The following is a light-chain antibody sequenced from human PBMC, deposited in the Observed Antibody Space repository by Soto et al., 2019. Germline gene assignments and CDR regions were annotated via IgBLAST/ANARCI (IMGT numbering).Light chain of an antibody. J-gene: IGKJ3*01. V-gene: IGKV1-6*01. Sequence: AIQMTQSPSSLSASVGDRVTITCRASQAIRNDLGWYQQKPGKAPKLLIYAATSLQGGVPSRFSGSGSGTDFTLTISSLQPEDFATYYCLQDTNYPFTFGPGTEVEIK. CDR3: LQDTNYPFT. CDR1: QAIRND. CDR2: AAT.